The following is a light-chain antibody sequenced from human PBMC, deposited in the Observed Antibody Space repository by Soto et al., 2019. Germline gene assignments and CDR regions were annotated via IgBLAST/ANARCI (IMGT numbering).Light chain of an antibody. Sequence: DIQMTHSPSSLSASVGDRVTIICQASQNIQKNLNWYQHTTWQAPKLLICNASYMETGVPSRFSGRCSVTDFTFTISSLQPEDVETYYCQQFDDLRTFDGGTSVEIK. J-gene: IGKJ4*01. CDR1: QNIQKN. CDR2: NAS. CDR3: QQFDDLRT. V-gene: IGKV1-33*01.